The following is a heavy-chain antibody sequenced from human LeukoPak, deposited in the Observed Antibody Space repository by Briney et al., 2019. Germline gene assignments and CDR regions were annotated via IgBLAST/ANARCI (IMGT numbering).Heavy chain of an antibody. CDR1: GFSLSTSGMC. D-gene: IGHD4-17*01. J-gene: IGHJ4*02. CDR3: ARAFPTVTTFDY. CDR2: LDWDDDK. V-gene: IGHV2-70*11. Sequence: SGPTLANLTQTLTLTCTFSGFSLSTSGMCVSWIRQPPGKALEWLARLDWDDDKYYNTSLKTRLTISKDTSKNQVVLTMTHMVPVDTATYYCARAFPTVTTFDYWGQGTLVTVSA.